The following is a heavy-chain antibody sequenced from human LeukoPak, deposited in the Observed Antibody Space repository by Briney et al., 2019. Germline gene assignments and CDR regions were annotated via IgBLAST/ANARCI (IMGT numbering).Heavy chain of an antibody. CDR3: ARSLGLEQHSDY. D-gene: IGHD6-13*01. Sequence: GASVKVSCKASGYTFTSYGISWVRQMPGKGLEWMGIIYPGDSDTRYSPSFQGQVTISADKSISTAYLQWSSLKASDTAMYYCARSLGLEQHSDYWGQEPWSPSPQ. V-gene: IGHV5-51*01. CDR1: GYTFTSYG. CDR2: IYPGDSDT. J-gene: IGHJ4*01.